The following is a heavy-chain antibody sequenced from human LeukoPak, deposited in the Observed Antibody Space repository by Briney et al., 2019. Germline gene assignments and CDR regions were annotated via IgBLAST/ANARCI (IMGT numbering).Heavy chain of an antibody. D-gene: IGHD6-13*01. CDR2: INPNSGGT. CDR1: GYTFTGYY. V-gene: IGHV1-2*02. J-gene: IGHJ6*02. CDR3: ARDQGIAAAEPFYYYYGMDV. Sequence: ASVKVSCKASGYTFTGYYMHWVRQAPGQGLEWMGWINPNSGGTNYAQKFQGRVTMTRDTSISTAYMELSRPRSDDTAVYYCARDQGIAAAEPFYYYYGMDVWGQGTTVTVSS.